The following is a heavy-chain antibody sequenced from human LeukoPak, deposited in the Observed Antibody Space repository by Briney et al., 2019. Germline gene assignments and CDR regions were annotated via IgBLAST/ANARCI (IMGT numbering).Heavy chain of an antibody. D-gene: IGHD3-10*01. J-gene: IGHJ4*02. CDR1: GGSISSYY. V-gene: IGHV4-4*07. CDR2: IYTSGST. Sequence: SETLSLTCTVSGGSISSYYWSWIRQPAGKGLEWIGRIYTSGSTNYNPSLKSRVTMSVDTSKNQFSLKLSSVTAADTAVYYCARDMADYYGSGSYYRYYFDYWGQGTLVTVSS. CDR3: ARDMADYYGSGSYYRYYFDY.